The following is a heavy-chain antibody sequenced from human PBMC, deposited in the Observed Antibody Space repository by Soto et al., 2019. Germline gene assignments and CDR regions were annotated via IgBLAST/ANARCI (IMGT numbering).Heavy chain of an antibody. CDR2: INHSGST. Sequence: SETLSLTCAVYGGSFSGCYWSWIRQPPGKGLEWIGEINHSGSTNYNPSLKSRVTISVDTSKNQFSLKLSSVTAADTAVYYCARGPGIQLWFRLDYWGQGTLVTVSS. D-gene: IGHD5-18*01. V-gene: IGHV4-34*01. CDR1: GGSFSGCY. J-gene: IGHJ4*02. CDR3: ARGPGIQLWFRLDY.